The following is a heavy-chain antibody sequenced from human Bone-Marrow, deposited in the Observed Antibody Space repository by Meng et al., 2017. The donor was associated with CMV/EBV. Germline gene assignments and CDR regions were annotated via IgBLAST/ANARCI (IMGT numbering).Heavy chain of an antibody. CDR2: INWNGGST. CDR1: GFTFDDYG. V-gene: IGHV3-20*04. Sequence: GGSLRLSCAASGFTFDDYGMSWVRQAPGKGLEWVSGINWNGGSTGYADSVKGRFTISRDNAKNSLYLQMNSLRAEDTALYYCARDRDSSSWDEIYYYYGMDFWGQGTTVTVSS. J-gene: IGHJ6*01. D-gene: IGHD6-13*01. CDR3: ARDRDSSSWDEIYYYYGMDF.